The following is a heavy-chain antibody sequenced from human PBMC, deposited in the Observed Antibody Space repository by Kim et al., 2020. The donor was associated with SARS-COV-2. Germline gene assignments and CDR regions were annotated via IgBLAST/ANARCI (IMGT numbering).Heavy chain of an antibody. Sequence: GGSLRLSCAASGFTFSNYAMSWVRQAPGKGLEWVSVISSSGGTTYYADSVQGRFTISRDNSKNTLYLQMNSLRAEDTAVYYCAKQGLKAARMIDYWGQGTLVTVSS. V-gene: IGHV3-23*01. CDR1: GFTFSNYA. CDR2: ISSSGGTT. CDR3: AKQGLKAARMIDY. J-gene: IGHJ4*02. D-gene: IGHD6-6*01.